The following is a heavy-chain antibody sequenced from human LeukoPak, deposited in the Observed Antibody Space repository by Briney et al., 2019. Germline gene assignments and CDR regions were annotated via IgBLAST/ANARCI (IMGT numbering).Heavy chain of an antibody. CDR1: GFTFSSYS. CDR2: ITASGTAM. Sequence: GGSLRLSCAASGFTFSSYSMNWVRQAPGKGLEWVSHITASGTAMFYADSVKGRFTISRDNAKNSLYLQMNSLRDEDAAVYYCASSGSYRFDYRGQGTLVTVSS. V-gene: IGHV3-48*02. CDR3: ASSGSYRFDY. J-gene: IGHJ4*02. D-gene: IGHD1-26*01.